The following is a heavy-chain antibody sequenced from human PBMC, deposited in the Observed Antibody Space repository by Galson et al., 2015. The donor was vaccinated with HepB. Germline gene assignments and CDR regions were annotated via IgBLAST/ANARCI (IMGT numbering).Heavy chain of an antibody. CDR2: INPSGGST. CDR3: ARDRVTTSYYYYGMDV. J-gene: IGHJ6*02. Sequence: SVKDSCKASGYTFTSYYMHWVRQAPGQGLEWMGIINPSGGSTSYAQKLQGRVTMTRDTSTSTVYMELSSLRSEDTAVYYCARDRVTTSYYYYGMDVWGQGTTVTVSS. V-gene: IGHV1-46*04. CDR1: GYTFTSYY. D-gene: IGHD4-17*01.